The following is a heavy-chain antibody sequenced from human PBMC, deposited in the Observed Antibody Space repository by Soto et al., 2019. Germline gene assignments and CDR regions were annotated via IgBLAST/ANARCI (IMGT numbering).Heavy chain of an antibody. CDR3: ARADSGYAHGYYYYGMDV. D-gene: IGHD5-12*01. J-gene: IGHJ6*02. CDR1: GFTFSSYS. CDR2: ISSSSSTI. V-gene: IGHV3-48*01. Sequence: EVQLVESGGGLVQPGGSLRLSCAASGFTFSSYSMNWVRQAPGKGLEWVSYISSSSSTIYYADSVKGRFTISRDNAKNSLYLQMNSLRAEDTAVYYCARADSGYAHGYYYYGMDVWGQGTTVTAS.